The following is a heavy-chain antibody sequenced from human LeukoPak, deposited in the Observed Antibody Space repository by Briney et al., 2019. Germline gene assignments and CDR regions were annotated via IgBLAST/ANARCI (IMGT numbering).Heavy chain of an antibody. Sequence: GGSLRLSCAASGFTFSSYEMNWVRQAPGKGLEWVSYISSSGSTIYYADSVKGRFTISRDNAKNSLYLQMNSLRAEDTAVYYCARGREREQLVVFRYYYYMDVWGKGTTVTVSS. D-gene: IGHD6-13*01. CDR3: ARGREREQLVVFRYYYYMDV. CDR1: GFTFSSYE. CDR2: ISSSGSTI. J-gene: IGHJ6*03. V-gene: IGHV3-48*03.